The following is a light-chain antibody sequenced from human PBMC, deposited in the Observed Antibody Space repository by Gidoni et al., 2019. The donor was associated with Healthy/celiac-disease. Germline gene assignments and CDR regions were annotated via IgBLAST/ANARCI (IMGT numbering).Light chain of an antibody. CDR1: QSVSSY. Sequence: VLPPSPATLSFSPGERATLSCRASQSVSSYLAWYQQKPGQAPRLIIYDASNRATGIPARCSGSGSGTDFTLTISSLEPEDFAVYYCQQRSNWLTFGGGTKVEIK. J-gene: IGKJ4*01. CDR3: QQRSNWLT. V-gene: IGKV3-11*01. CDR2: DAS.